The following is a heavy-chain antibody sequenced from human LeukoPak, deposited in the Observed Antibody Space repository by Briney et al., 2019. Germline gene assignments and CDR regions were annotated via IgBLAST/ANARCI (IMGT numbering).Heavy chain of an antibody. Sequence: ASVKISCKASGYTFTSYGISWVRQAPGQGLEWMGWISAYNGNTNYAQKLQGRVTMTTDTSTSTAYMELRSLRSDDTAVYYCAGVAARPFRAYYYYGMDVWGQGTTVTVSS. CDR3: AGVAARPFRAYYYYGMDV. V-gene: IGHV1-18*01. D-gene: IGHD6-6*01. J-gene: IGHJ6*02. CDR1: GYTFTSYG. CDR2: ISAYNGNT.